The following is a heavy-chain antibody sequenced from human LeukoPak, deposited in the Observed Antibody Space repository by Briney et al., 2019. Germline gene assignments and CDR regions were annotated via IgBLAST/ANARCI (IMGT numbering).Heavy chain of an antibody. Sequence: PSETLSLTCAVYGGSFSGYYWSWIRQPPGKGLEWIGEINHSGSTNYNPSLKSRVTISVDTSKNQFSLKLSSVTAADTAVYYCARSMSKYYDFWSGHYGMDVWGQGTTVTVSS. V-gene: IGHV4-34*01. D-gene: IGHD3-3*01. CDR2: INHSGST. CDR1: GGSFSGYY. J-gene: IGHJ6*02. CDR3: ARSMSKYYDFWSGHYGMDV.